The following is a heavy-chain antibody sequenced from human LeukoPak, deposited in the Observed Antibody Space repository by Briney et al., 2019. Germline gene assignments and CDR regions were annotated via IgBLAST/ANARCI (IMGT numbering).Heavy chain of an antibody. D-gene: IGHD1-26*01. CDR2: IYYSGST. CDR1: GGSISSSSYY. J-gene: IGHJ4*02. V-gene: IGHV4-39*01. CDR3: ARLHFGSSFDY. Sequence: PSETLSLTCTVSGGSISSSSYYWGWIRQPPGKGLEWIGSIYYSGSTYYNPSLKSRVTISVDTSKNQFSLKLSSVTAADTAVYYCARLHFGSSFDYWGQGTLVTVSS.